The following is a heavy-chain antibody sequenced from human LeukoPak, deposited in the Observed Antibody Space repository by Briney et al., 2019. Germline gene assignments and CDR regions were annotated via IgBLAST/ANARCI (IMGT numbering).Heavy chain of an antibody. J-gene: IGHJ4*02. CDR2: INHSGST. D-gene: IGHD6-19*01. V-gene: IGHV4-34*01. CDR1: GGSFSGYY. CDR3: ARRSGWYGRAYYFDY. Sequence: PSETLSLTCAVYGGSFSGYYWSWIRQPPGKGLEWIGEINHSGSTNYNPSLKSRVTISVDTSKNQFSLKLSSVTAADTAVYYCARRSGWYGRAYYFDYWGQGTLVTVSS.